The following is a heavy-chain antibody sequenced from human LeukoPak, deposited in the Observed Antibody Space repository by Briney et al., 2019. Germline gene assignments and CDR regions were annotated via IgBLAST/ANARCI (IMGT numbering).Heavy chain of an antibody. J-gene: IGHJ4*02. V-gene: IGHV4-39*01. Sequence: SGTLSLTCAVYGGSFSGYYWGWIRQPPGKGLEWLGSIYYSGSTYYNPSLKSRVTISVDTSKNQFSLKLSSVTAADTAVYYCARLDYYDSSGPFDYWGQGTLVTV. CDR1: GGSFSGYY. CDR3: ARLDYYDSSGPFDY. CDR2: IYYSGST. D-gene: IGHD3-22*01.